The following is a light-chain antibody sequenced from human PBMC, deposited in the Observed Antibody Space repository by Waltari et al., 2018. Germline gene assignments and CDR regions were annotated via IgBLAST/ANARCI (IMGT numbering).Light chain of an antibody. CDR3: ESWDDSLNGVV. CDR1: RANIGSNT. J-gene: IGLJ2*01. CDR2: SDS. Sequence: QSALTQPPSASGTPGQRVTIPCSGSRANIGSNTVNWYQHLPGSAPNRLIYSDSQRPSGVPDRFSGARTGTSASLAISGLQSEDETDYYCESWDDSLNGVVFGGGTKLTVL. V-gene: IGLV1-44*01.